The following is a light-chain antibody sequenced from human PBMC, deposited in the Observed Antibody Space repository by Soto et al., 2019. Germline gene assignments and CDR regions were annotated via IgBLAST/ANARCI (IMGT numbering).Light chain of an antibody. Sequence: SYELTQPPSVSVSPGQTASITCSGDKLGDKYACWYQQKQGQSPVLVIYQDSKRPSGIPERFSGSNSGNTATLTISGTQAIDEADYYCQAWDSSTASWVFGGGTKLTVL. V-gene: IGLV3-1*01. J-gene: IGLJ3*02. CDR2: QDS. CDR3: QAWDSSTASWV. CDR1: KLGDKY.